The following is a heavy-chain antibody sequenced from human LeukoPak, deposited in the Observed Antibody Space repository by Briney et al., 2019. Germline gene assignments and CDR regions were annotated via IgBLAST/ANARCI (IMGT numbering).Heavy chain of an antibody. CDR3: ARSFSGYDLAYYYYMDV. CDR1: GGSISSYY. V-gene: IGHV4-59*01. Sequence: SETLSLTCTVSGGSISSYYWSCIRQPPGKGLEWLGYIYYSGSTNYNPSLKSRVTISVDTSKNQFSLKLSSVTAADTAVYYCARSFSGYDLAYYYYMDVWGKGTTVTVSS. D-gene: IGHD5-12*01. J-gene: IGHJ6*03. CDR2: IYYSGST.